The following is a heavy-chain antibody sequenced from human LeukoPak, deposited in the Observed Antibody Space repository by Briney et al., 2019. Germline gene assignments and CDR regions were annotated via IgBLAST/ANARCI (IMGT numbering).Heavy chain of an antibody. CDR3: TRENPSGYYNRPIDY. D-gene: IGHD3-22*01. V-gene: IGHV4-59*01. J-gene: IGHJ4*02. CDR2: IYYSGSI. CDR1: GASISSYY. Sequence: SETLSLTCTVSGASISSYYWSWIRQPPGKGLEWIGDIYYSGSIKYNPSLKSRVTMSVDTSKNQFSLKLSSVTAADTAIYYCTRENPSGYYNRPIDYWGQGTLVTVSS.